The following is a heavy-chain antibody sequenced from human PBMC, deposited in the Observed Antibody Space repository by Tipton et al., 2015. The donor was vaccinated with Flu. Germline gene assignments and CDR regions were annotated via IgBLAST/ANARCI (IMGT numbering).Heavy chain of an antibody. D-gene: IGHD2-2*02. J-gene: IGHJ4*02. CDR2: IKPDGSDK. CDR3: AAINFGSDY. CDR1: GFTFSNHW. V-gene: IGHV3-7*01. Sequence: SLRLSCAASGFTFSNHWMSWVRQAPGKGLEWVANIKPDGSDKSSVDSVKGRFTISRDNSKNTLYLQMNSLRVEDTAVYYCAAINFGSDYWGRGTLVTVSS.